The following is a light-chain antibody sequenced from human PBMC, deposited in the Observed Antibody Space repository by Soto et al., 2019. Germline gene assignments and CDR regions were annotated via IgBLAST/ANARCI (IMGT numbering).Light chain of an antibody. CDR3: QQLKSPLT. J-gene: IGKJ4*01. Sequence: DIKLTQSPSFLSASVGDTVTITCRASQDLSNYIAWYQQKPGKAPKLLISPTSTSQSGVPSRFSASDSETEFTITISSLQPEDFATYFCQQLKSPLTFGGGTKVEIK. CDR1: QDLSNY. CDR2: PTS. V-gene: IGKV1-9*01.